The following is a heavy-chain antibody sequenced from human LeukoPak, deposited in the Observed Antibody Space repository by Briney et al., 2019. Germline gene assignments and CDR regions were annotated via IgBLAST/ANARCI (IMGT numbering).Heavy chain of an antibody. V-gene: IGHV3-33*01. CDR2: LWYDGSTK. J-gene: IGHJ4*02. D-gene: IGHD6-19*01. CDR1: GFTSSSYG. Sequence: GVSLRLSCAPSGFTSSSYGLHWVRQAPGKGLEWVADLWYDGSTKYYSDVVKGRFTISRDNSKNTLYLQMISLRAEDTAVYYCAREGGWEYSSGSQVYYFDYWGQGTLVTVYS. CDR3: AREGGWEYSSGSQVYYFDY.